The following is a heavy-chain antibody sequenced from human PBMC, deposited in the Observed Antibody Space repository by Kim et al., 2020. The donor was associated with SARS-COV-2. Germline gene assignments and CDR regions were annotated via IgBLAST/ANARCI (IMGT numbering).Heavy chain of an antibody. CDR3: AKEYSSGWYYFDY. Sequence: GGSLRLSCAASGFTFSSYGMHWVRQAPGKGLEWVAVISYDGSNKYYADSVKGRFTISRDNSKNTLYLQMNSLRAEDTAVYYCAKEYSSGWYYFDYWGQGTLVTVSS. CDR1: GFTFSSYG. V-gene: IGHV3-30*18. J-gene: IGHJ4*02. D-gene: IGHD6-19*01. CDR2: ISYDGSNK.